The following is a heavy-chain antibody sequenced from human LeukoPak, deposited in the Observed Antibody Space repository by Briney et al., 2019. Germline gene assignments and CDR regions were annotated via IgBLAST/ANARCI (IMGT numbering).Heavy chain of an antibody. CDR1: GGSISSGSYY. CDR2: IYTSGST. J-gene: IGHJ4*02. Sequence: MASQTLSLTCTVSGGSISSGSYYWSWIRQPAGKGLEWIGRIYTSGSTNYNPSLKSRVTISVDTSKNQFSLKLSSVTAADTAVYYCWGYYYGSGTAEPFDYWGQGTLVTVSS. CDR3: WGYYYGSGTAEPFDY. D-gene: IGHD3-10*01. V-gene: IGHV4-61*02.